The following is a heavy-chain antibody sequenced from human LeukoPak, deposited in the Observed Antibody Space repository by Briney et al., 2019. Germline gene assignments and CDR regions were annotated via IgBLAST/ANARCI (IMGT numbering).Heavy chain of an antibody. CDR3: ARIGGMVRGIIDREGNDY. J-gene: IGHJ4*02. CDR1: GFTFSSYG. V-gene: IGHV3-30*19. D-gene: IGHD3-10*01. Sequence: GGSLRLSCAASGFTFSSYGMHWVRQAPGKGLEWVAVIWYDGNNKYYADSVKGRFTISRDKSKNTLYLQMNSLRAEDTAVYYCARIGGMVRGIIDREGNDYWGQGTLVTVSS. CDR2: IWYDGNNK.